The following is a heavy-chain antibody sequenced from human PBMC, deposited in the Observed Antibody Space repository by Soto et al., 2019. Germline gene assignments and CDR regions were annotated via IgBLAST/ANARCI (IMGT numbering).Heavy chain of an antibody. V-gene: IGHV3-74*01. Sequence: EVQLVESGGGLVQPGGSLRLSCAGSGFTFSGYWMHWVRQVPGKGPVWVSRLNPNGTFTTNADSVKGRFTISRDNAKNTVYLQMNSLRADDTAVSYCARGGTSTTYWGVVYNGGKGTRVTVSS. J-gene: IGHJ4*02. CDR1: GFTFSGYW. D-gene: IGHD1-1*01. CDR2: LNPNGTFT. CDR3: ARGGTSTTYWGVVYN.